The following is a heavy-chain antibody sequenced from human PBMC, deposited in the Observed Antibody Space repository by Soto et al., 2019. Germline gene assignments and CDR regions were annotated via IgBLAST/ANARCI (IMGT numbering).Heavy chain of an antibody. CDR3: IRSGNSHSFDYYYNMDV. CDR1: AFTFRSYG. CDR2: ISYDGTNK. Sequence: LVESGGGVVQPGGSLRLSCAASAFTFRSYGMHWVRQAPGKGLEWVAVISYDGTNKYYADSVKGRFTISRDNSKNTLYLQMNSLRGEDTAVYYCIRSGNSHSFDYYYNMDVWGQGTTVTV. J-gene: IGHJ6*02. D-gene: IGHD3-10*01. V-gene: IGHV3-30*03.